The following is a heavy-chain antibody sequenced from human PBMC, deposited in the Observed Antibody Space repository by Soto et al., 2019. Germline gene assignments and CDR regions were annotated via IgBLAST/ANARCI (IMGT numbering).Heavy chain of an antibody. Sequence: GASVKVSCKASGYTFTSYYMHWVRQAPGQGLEWMRIINPSGGSTSYAQKLQGRDTMTRDTSTSTVYMELSSLRSEDPAVYYCARAGYCSSTSCEGAFDIWGQGTMVTVSS. CDR2: INPSGGST. J-gene: IGHJ3*02. D-gene: IGHD2-2*01. V-gene: IGHV1-46*03. CDR3: ARAGYCSSTSCEGAFDI. CDR1: GYTFTSYY.